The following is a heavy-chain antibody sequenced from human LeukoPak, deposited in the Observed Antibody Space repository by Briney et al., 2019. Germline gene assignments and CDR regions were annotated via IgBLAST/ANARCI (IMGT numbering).Heavy chain of an antibody. V-gene: IGHV3-7*03. D-gene: IGHD3-10*01. CDR3: ARGNFLWFGEILSHFDY. Sequence: GGSLRLPCAASGFTFSSYWMSWVRQAPGKGLEWVANIKQDGSEKYYVDSVKGRFTISRDNAKNPLYLQMNSLRAEDTAVYYCARGNFLWFGEILSHFDYWGQGTLVTVSS. CDR1: GFTFSSYW. CDR2: IKQDGSEK. J-gene: IGHJ4*02.